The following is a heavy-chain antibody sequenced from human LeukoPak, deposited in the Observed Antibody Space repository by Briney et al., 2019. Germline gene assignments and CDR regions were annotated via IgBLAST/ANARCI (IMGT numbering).Heavy chain of an antibody. J-gene: IGHJ5*02. CDR3: ARVTSGSPNWFDP. Sequence: SVKVSCKASGGTLSSYAISWVRQAPGQGLEWMGGIIPIFGTANYAQKFQGRVTITTDESTSTAYMELSSLRSEDTAVYYCARVTSGSPNWFDPWGQGTLVTVSS. CDR1: GGTLSSYA. CDR2: IIPIFGTA. V-gene: IGHV1-69*05. D-gene: IGHD4-17*01.